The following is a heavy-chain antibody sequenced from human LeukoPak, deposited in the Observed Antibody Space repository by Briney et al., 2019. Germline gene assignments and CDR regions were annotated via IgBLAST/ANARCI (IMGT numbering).Heavy chain of an antibody. CDR2: IWHDGSNK. CDR3: VRVGGNELPDATNPNWFDR. V-gene: IGHV3-33*01. CDR1: GFTLSNYG. D-gene: IGHD2-2*01. J-gene: IGHJ5*02. Sequence: PGGSLRLSCAAPGFTLSNYGMHWVRQAQGKGLEWVAFIWHDGSNKYYADSVKGRFTISRDNSKNTMYLQMNSLRAEDTAVYYCVRVGGNELPDATNPNWFDRWGQGTLVTVSS.